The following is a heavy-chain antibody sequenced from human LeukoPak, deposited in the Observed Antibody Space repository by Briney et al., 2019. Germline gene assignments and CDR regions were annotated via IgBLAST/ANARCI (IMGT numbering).Heavy chain of an antibody. CDR1: GFTVSSNY. D-gene: IGHD3-22*01. Sequence: GGSLRLSCAASGFTVSSNYMSWVRQAPGKGLEWVSVIYSGGSTYYADSVKGRFTISRDNSKNTLYLQMNSLRAEDTAVYYCVRPYDSSGYQWNDAFDIWGQGTMVTVSP. CDR2: IYSGGST. V-gene: IGHV3-53*01. CDR3: VRPYDSSGYQWNDAFDI. J-gene: IGHJ3*02.